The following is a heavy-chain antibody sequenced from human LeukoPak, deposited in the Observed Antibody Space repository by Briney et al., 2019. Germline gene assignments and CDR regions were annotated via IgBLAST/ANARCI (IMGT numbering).Heavy chain of an antibody. D-gene: IGHD3-3*01. CDR1: GGSFSGYY. V-gene: IGHV4-34*01. J-gene: IGHJ4*02. CDR2: INHSGST. CDR3: ARIITIFGVADY. Sequence: PSETLSLTCAVYGGSFSGYYWSWIRQSPGKGLEWIGEINHSGSTNYNPSLKSRVTKSVDTSKNQFSLKLSSVTAADTAVYYCARIITIFGVADYWGQGTLVTVSS.